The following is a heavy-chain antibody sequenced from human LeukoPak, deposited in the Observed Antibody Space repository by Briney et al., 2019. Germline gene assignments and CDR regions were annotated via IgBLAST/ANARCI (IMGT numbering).Heavy chain of an antibody. D-gene: IGHD3-22*01. J-gene: IGHJ4*02. V-gene: IGHV4-59*12. Sequence: PSETLSLTCTVSGDSISSYYWSWIRQPPGKGLEYIGYVYYTGTTNYNPSLKSRVTMSVDTSKNQFSLKLSSVTAADTAVYYCARGRYYDSSGYLTDYWGQGTLVTVSS. CDR3: ARGRYYDSSGYLTDY. CDR2: VYYTGTT. CDR1: GDSISSYY.